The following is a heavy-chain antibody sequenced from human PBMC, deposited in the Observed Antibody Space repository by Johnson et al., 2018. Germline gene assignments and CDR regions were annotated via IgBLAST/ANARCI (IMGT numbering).Heavy chain of an antibody. J-gene: IGHJ6*03. CDR3: AKGLGYPLVDGYYYMDV. CDR1: GFIFSSYA. Sequence: EVQLVESGGGLVQPGGSLRLSCAASGFIFSSYAMSWVRQAPGKGLEWVSGIRGSGGFTYYADSVKGRFTISRDKSKNTLYLQMNSLRVEDTAVYYCAKGLGYPLVDGYYYMDVGGKGTTVTVSS. V-gene: IGHV3-23*04. D-gene: IGHD5-18*01. CDR2: IRGSGGFT.